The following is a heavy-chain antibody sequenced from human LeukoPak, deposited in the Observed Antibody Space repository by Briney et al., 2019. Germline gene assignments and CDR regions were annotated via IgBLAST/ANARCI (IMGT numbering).Heavy chain of an antibody. CDR2: ISNSGDI. V-gene: IGHV3-48*03. D-gene: IGHD3-16*01. CDR3: ARGIMMVYGDAFDV. CDR1: GFTFCSYE. Sequence: PGGSLRLSCEASGFTFCSYEMNWVRQAPGKGLEWIAYISNSGDINYADSAKGRFTISRDNARNSLYLQMNSLSADDTALDYCARGIMMVYGDAFDVWGQGTMVTVSS. J-gene: IGHJ3*01.